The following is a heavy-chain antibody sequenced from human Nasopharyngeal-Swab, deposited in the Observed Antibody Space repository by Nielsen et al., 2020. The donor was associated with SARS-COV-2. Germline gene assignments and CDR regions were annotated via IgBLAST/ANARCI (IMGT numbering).Heavy chain of an antibody. CDR2: ISFDGTNK. V-gene: IGHV3-30*04. CDR1: GFTFSTYA. J-gene: IGHJ4*02. CDR3: ARGRRSWNTHFDY. Sequence: GESLKISCAASGFTFSTYAMSWVRQAPGKGLEWVTVISFDGTNKYYADSVKGRFTISRDNSKNTLYVQMDSLRAEDTAVYYCARGRRSWNTHFDYWGQGTLVTVSS. D-gene: IGHD1/OR15-1a*01.